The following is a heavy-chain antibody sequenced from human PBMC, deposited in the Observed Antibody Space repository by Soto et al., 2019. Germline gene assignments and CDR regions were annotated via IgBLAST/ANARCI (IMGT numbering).Heavy chain of an antibody. D-gene: IGHD3-3*01. CDR1: GFTFSSNL. J-gene: IGHJ4*02. V-gene: IGHV3-23*01. CDR2: INGSGNNT. Sequence: GGSLRLSCAASGFTFSSNLMSWVRQAPGKGLEWVSAINGSGNNTYYADSVKGRFSISRDNSKNTLYLQMNSLRAEDTVIYYCVKGAYYDFWSGYSAFDCWGQGTLVTVSS. CDR3: VKGAYYDFWSGYSAFDC.